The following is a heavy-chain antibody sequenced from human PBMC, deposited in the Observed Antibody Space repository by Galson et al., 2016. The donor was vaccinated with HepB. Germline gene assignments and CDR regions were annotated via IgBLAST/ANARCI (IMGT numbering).Heavy chain of an antibody. CDR1: GFSLSTGGVC. J-gene: IGHJ6*02. CDR2: IDWDDEK. D-gene: IGHD6-19*01. CDR3: ARAYSSGWFYGMDV. Sequence: PALVKPTQTLTLTCTFSGFSLSTGGVCVTWIRQPPGKALEWLALIDWDDEKYYSTSLKTRLTFSKDTSKNQVVLTMTNMDPVDTATYYCARAYSSGWFYGMDVWGQGTTVTVSS. V-gene: IGHV2-70*01.